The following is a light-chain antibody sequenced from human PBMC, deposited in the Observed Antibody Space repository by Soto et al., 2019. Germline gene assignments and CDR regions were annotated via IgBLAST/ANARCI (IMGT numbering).Light chain of an antibody. CDR1: SIDVGAYNY. J-gene: IGLJ1*01. CDR2: EVT. Sequence: QSVLTQPASVSGSPGQSITISCTGTSIDVGAYNYVSWYQHHPGKVPKLLIYEVTNRPSGVSDRFSGSKSGNTASLTISGLQAEDEADYYCSSKRDSSTLFVFGTGTKLTVL. V-gene: IGLV2-14*01. CDR3: SSKRDSSTLFV.